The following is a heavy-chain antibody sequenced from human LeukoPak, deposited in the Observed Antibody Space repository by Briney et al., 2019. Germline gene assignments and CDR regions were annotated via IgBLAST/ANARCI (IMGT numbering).Heavy chain of an antibody. V-gene: IGHV3-74*01. CDR2: IGTDGTST. CDR3: ARDKYGGNSNAFDI. CDR1: GFTFSNYW. D-gene: IGHD4-23*01. J-gene: IGHJ3*02. Sequence: GGSLRLSCAASGFTFSNYWMHWVRQVPGKGLVWVSRIGTDGTSTTYADYVKGRFTISRDNAKNTLFLQMNSLRAEDTAVYYCARDKYGGNSNAFDIWGQGTLAPSLQ.